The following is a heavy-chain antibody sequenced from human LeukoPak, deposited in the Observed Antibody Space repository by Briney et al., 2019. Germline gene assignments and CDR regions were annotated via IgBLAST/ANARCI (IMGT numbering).Heavy chain of an antibody. CDR2: IYPDDSDT. CDR3: ARHGGYCNSTICYQQDLDY. Sequence: PGESLKISCKGSAYTFTSYWIGWVRQMPGKGLEWMGIIYPDDSDTRYSPSSQGQVTISADKSISTAYLQWSSLKASDTAMYYCARHGGYCNSTICYQQDLDYWGQGTLVTVSS. V-gene: IGHV5-51*01. J-gene: IGHJ4*02. D-gene: IGHD2-2*01. CDR1: AYTFTSYW.